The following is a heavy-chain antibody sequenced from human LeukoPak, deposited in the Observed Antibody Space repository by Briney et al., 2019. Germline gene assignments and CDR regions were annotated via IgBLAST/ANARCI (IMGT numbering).Heavy chain of an antibody. V-gene: IGHV4-39*01. D-gene: IGHD2-2*01. CDR1: GGSISSSLYY. CDR2: IYYRGST. Sequence: PSETLSLTCTVSGGSISSSLYYWGWIRQPPGKGLEWIGTIYYRGSTYSNPSLNSRVTISLDTSKNQFSLRLRSVTAADTALYYCARHYLSDGILSTFDPWGQGTLVTVSS. J-gene: IGHJ5*02. CDR3: ARHYLSDGILSTFDP.